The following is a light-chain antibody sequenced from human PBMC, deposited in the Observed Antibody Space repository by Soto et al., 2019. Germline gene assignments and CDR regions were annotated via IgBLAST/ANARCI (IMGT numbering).Light chain of an antibody. J-gene: IGLJ1*01. CDR1: SSNIGAGYD. V-gene: IGLV1-40*01. Sequence: VLTQPPSVPGAPGQRVTISCTGSSSNIGAGYDVHWYQQLPGTAPKLLIYGNSNRPSGVPDRFSGSKSGTSASLAITGLQAEDEADYYCQSYDSSLSPYVFGTGTKVTVL. CDR3: QSYDSSLSPYV. CDR2: GNS.